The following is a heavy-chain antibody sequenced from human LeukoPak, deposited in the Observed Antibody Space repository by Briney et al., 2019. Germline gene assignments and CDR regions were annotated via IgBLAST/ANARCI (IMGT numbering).Heavy chain of an antibody. D-gene: IGHD3-10*01. J-gene: IGHJ4*02. V-gene: IGHV3-30*02. Sequence: PGGSLRLSCAASGFTFSSYGMHWVRQAPGKGLEWVAFIRYDGSNKYYADSVKGQFTISRDNSKNTLYLQMNSLRAEDTAVYYCAKSSEYYYGSGSYYAFFDYWGQGTLVTVSS. CDR3: AKSSEYYYGSGSYYAFFDY. CDR1: GFTFSSYG. CDR2: IRYDGSNK.